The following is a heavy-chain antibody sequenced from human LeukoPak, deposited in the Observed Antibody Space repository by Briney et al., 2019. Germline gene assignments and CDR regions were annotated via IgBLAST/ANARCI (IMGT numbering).Heavy chain of an antibody. V-gene: IGHV3-66*01. D-gene: IGHD6-13*01. CDR2: IYSGGSI. CDR3: AKDEGNSSPAY. Sequence: GGSLRLSCAASGFTVSSNYMSWVRQAPGKGLEWVSVIYSGGSIYYADSVKGRFTISRDNSKNTLYLQMNSLRAEDTAVYYCAKDEGNSSPAYWGQGTLVTVSS. J-gene: IGHJ4*02. CDR1: GFTVSSNY.